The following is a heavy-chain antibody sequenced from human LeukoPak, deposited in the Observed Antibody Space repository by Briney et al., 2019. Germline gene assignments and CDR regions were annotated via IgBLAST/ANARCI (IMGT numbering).Heavy chain of an antibody. J-gene: IGHJ4*02. Sequence: PSETLSLTCAVYGGSFSGYYWSWIRQPPGKGLEWIGEINHSGSTNYNPSLKSRVTISVDTSKNQFSLKLSSVTAADTAVYYCARVSDSSGYYYATYYFDYWGQGTLVTVSS. CDR1: GGSFSGYY. CDR2: INHSGST. CDR3: ARVSDSSGYYYATYYFDY. D-gene: IGHD3-22*01. V-gene: IGHV4-34*01.